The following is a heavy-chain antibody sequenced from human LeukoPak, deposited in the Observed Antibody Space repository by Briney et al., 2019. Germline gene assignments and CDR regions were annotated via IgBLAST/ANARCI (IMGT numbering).Heavy chain of an antibody. CDR2: IYPGDSDT. Sequence: GESLTISCQGSGYTFTTYWIGWVRQMPGRGLEWMGIIYPGDSDTRYSPSFQGQVTISADKSINTAYLRWSSLKASDTAVYYCARSPCGGDCYSGHFQHWGQGTLVTVSS. J-gene: IGHJ1*01. CDR1: GYTFTTYW. D-gene: IGHD2-21*02. V-gene: IGHV5-51*01. CDR3: ARSPCGGDCYSGHFQH.